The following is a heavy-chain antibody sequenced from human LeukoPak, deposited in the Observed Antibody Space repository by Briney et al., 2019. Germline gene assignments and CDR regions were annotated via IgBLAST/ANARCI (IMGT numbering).Heavy chain of an antibody. V-gene: IGHV4-4*02. CDR2: INHSGST. J-gene: IGHJ4*02. Sequence: SGTLSLTCAVSGGSISSSNWWSWVRQPPGKGLEWIGEINHSGSTNYNPSLKSRVTISVDTSKNQFSLKLSSVTAADTAVYYCARGPSWGYSYGYYYFDYWGQGTLVTVSS. D-gene: IGHD5-18*01. CDR1: GGSISSSNW. CDR3: ARGPSWGYSYGYYYFDY.